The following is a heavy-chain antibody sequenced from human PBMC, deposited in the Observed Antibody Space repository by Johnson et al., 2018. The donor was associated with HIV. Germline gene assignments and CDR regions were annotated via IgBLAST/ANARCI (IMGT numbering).Heavy chain of an antibody. Sequence: QVQLVESGGGLVKPGGSLRLSCAASGFTFSDYYMSWIRQAPGKGLEWVSYISSSGSTIYYADSVKGRFTISRDNSKNTLYLPMNSLRAEDRAVYYCAREMNAGNDAFDIWGQGTMVTVSS. J-gene: IGHJ3*02. CDR2: ISSSGSTI. CDR3: AREMNAGNDAFDI. V-gene: IGHV3-11*01. CDR1: GFTFSDYY.